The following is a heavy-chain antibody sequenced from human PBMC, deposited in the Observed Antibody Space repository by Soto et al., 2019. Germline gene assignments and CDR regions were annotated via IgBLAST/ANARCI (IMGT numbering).Heavy chain of an antibody. V-gene: IGHV3-30-3*01. J-gene: IGHJ6*02. CDR1: GFNFRIYA. CDR3: ARILLHHCSSVRCFKDYGMDV. D-gene: IGHD2-15*01. CDR2: TSYDGNNK. Sequence: PGGSLRLSCAASGFNFRIYAFHWVRQAPGKGLEWVTVTSYDGNNKYYADSVKGRFTISRDNSKNTLYLQMNSLRAEDTAVYYCARILLHHCSSVRCFKDYGMDVWGQGTTVTVSS.